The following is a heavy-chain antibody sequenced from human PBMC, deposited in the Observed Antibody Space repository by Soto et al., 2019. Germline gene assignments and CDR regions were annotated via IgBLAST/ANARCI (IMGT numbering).Heavy chain of an antibody. Sequence: PGGSLRLSCAASGFTFRSFTMNWVRQAPGKGLEWVSTISSNSAYIYYTDALRGRFTISRDNAKNSLHLQTNSLRAEDTAVYYCTRDASRDSSAQGWFDPWGPGTLVTSPQ. CDR1: GFTFRSFT. J-gene: IGHJ5*02. V-gene: IGHV3-21*01. CDR3: TRDASRDSSAQGWFDP. CDR2: ISSNSAYI. D-gene: IGHD6-13*01.